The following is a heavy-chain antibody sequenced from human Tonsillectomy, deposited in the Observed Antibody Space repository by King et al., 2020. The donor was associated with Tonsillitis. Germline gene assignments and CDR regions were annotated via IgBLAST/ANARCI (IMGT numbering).Heavy chain of an antibody. CDR2: SSWNGGTI. J-gene: IGHJ3*02. CDR1: GFTVDDYA. D-gene: IGHD3-10*01. CDR3: AKDLYGSGSYDGFDI. Sequence: VQLVESGGGLVLPGRSLRLSCADSGFTVDDYAMHWVRQDLGKGLECGSISSWNGGTIVDSVSVKGGVTISRDNVKNSLYLQMNSLRAEDTALYYCAKDLYGSGSYDGFDIWGQGTMVTVSS. V-gene: IGHV3-9*01.